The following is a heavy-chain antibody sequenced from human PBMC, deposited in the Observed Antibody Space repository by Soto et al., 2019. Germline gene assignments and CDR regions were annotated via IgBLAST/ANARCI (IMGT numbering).Heavy chain of an antibody. Sequence: EVQLVGSGGGLVQPGGSLRLSCAASGFTFSSYSMNWVRQAPGKGLEWVSYISSSSSTIYYADSVKGRFTISRDNAKNSLYLQMNSLRDEDTAVYYCARGRARGVATITFDYWGQGTLVTVSS. CDR3: ARGRARGVATITFDY. CDR1: GFTFSSYS. D-gene: IGHD5-12*01. CDR2: ISSSSSTI. V-gene: IGHV3-48*02. J-gene: IGHJ4*02.